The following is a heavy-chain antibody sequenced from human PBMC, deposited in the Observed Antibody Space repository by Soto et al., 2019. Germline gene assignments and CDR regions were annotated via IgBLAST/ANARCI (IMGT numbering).Heavy chain of an antibody. CDR2: ISGDSGTT. J-gene: IGHJ4*02. CDR3: AKGSSERYIVWPLDF. D-gene: IGHD3-10*01. Sequence: SGGSLRLSCAASGFTFPTYAMSWVRQTPGKGLEWVSVISGDSGTTYYADSVEGRFTVSRDNSKNTLHLQMNSLRAEDTAVYCCAKGSSERYIVWPLDFWGQGSLVTVPQ. V-gene: IGHV3-23*01. CDR1: GFTFPTYA.